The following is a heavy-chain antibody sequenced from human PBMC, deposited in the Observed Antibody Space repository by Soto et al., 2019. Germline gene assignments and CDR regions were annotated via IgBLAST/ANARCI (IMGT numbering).Heavy chain of an antibody. D-gene: IGHD6-19*01. CDR1: GFTFSSYA. CDR2: ISSNGGST. J-gene: IGHJ4*02. CDR3: VKETRSSLDNHFDY. V-gene: IGHV3-64D*06. Sequence: LRLSCSASGFTFSSYAMHWVRQAPGKGLEYVSAISSNGGSTYYADSVKGRFTISRDNSKNTLYLQMSSLRAEDTAVYYCVKETRSSLDNHFDYWGQGTLVTVSS.